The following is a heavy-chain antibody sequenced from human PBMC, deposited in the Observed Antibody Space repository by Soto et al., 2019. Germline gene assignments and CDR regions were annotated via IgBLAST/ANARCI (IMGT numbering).Heavy chain of an antibody. J-gene: IGHJ4*02. CDR3: ARFLRTGPGYCSGGSCYDLDY. CDR2: INHSGST. Sequence: PSETLSLTCAVYGGSFSGYYWSWIRQPPGKGLEWIGEINHSGSTNYNPSLKSRVTISVDTSKNQFSLKLSSVTAADTAVYYCARFLRTGPGYCSGGSCYDLDYWGQGTLVTVSS. CDR1: GGSFSGYY. D-gene: IGHD2-15*01. V-gene: IGHV4-34*01.